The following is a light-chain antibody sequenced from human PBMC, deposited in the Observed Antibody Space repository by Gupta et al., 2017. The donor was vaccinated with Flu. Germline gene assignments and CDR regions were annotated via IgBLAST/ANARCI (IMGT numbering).Light chain of an antibody. CDR3: CSNERSSTFVV. CDR2: EGS. J-gene: IGLJ2*01. CDR1: SSDVGTYYL. Sequence: QSVLTQPASVYGSPGQSITISCTGTSSDVGTYYLVSWYQQHPGKGPKLMLYEGSKRPSGVSNRFSGSKSGNSASLTISGLQPEDEADYYCCSNERSSTFVVFGGGTKLTVL. V-gene: IGLV2-23*03.